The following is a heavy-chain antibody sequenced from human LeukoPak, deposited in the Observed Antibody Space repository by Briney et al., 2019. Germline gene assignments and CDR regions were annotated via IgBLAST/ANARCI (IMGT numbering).Heavy chain of an antibody. J-gene: IGHJ3*02. Sequence: GRFTISRDNAKNSLYLQMSSLRVEDTAVYYCARELGNAFDIWGQGTMVTVSS. V-gene: IGHV3-11*06. CDR3: ARELGNAFDI. D-gene: IGHD7-27*01.